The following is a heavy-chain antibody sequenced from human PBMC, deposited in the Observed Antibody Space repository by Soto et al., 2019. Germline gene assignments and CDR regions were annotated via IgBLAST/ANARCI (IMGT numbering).Heavy chain of an antibody. CDR1: GFTFSSYS. V-gene: IGHV3-21*01. CDR3: ARDIRQWSPADAFDI. J-gene: IGHJ3*02. D-gene: IGHD6-19*01. CDR2: ISSSNSYI. Sequence: GGSLRLSCAASGFTFSSYSMNWVRQAPGKGLEWVSSISSSNSYIYYADSVKGRFTISRDNAKNSLYLQMNSLRAEDTAVYYCARDIRQWSPADAFDIWGQGTMVTVSS.